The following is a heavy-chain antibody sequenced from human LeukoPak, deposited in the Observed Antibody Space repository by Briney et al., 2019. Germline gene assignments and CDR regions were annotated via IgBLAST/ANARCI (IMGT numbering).Heavy chain of an antibody. Sequence: ASVRVSCKASGYTFTSYYLYWVRQAPGQGLEWMGWINTYNGNTNYVQKFQGRVTMTTDTSTSTAYMELRSLRSDDTAVYYCARDWSHMTQPDYWGQGTLVTVSS. CDR1: GYTFTSYY. J-gene: IGHJ4*02. V-gene: IGHV1-18*04. CDR3: ARDWSHMTQPDY. CDR2: INTYNGNT. D-gene: IGHD5-18*01.